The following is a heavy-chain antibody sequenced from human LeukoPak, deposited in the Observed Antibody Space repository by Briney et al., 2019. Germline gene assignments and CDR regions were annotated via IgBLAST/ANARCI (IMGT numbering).Heavy chain of an antibody. V-gene: IGHV1-3*03. J-gene: IGHJ4*02. D-gene: IGHD3-3*01. CDR3: ARGRWSGHTVGYYFDY. CDR1: GYTFTGYY. Sequence: ASVKVSCKASGYTFTGYYMHWVRQAPGQRLEWMGWINAGNGNTKYSQEFQGRVTITRDTSASTAYMELSRLRSEDMAVYYCARGRWSGHTVGYYFDYWGQGTLVTVSS. CDR2: INAGNGNT.